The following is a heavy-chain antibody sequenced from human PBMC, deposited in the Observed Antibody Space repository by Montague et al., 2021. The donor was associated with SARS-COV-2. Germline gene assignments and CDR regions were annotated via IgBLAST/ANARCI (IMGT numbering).Heavy chain of an antibody. CDR1: GFTFTTYV. CDR3: AREIGTSGWAGFFDF. Sequence: SRSLSLSASGFTFTTYVYHWVRQAPGGGLEWVALFPSDGGHTQYADSVRGRFTIYRDTSISTLYLQMDSLRPDDTAVYFCAREIGTSGWAGFFDFRGQGTLVTVSP. CDR2: FPSDGGHT. J-gene: IGHJ4*02. V-gene: IGHV3-30-3*01. D-gene: IGHD6-19*01.